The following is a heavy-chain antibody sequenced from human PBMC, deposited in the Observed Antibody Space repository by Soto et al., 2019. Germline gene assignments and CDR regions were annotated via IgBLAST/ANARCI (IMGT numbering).Heavy chain of an antibody. CDR1: GGTFTDYA. J-gene: IGHJ4*02. CDR2: IIPIFRSS. CDR3: AKDVGFQQHLFVFDL. V-gene: IGHV1-69*01. D-gene: IGHD3-10*02. Sequence: QVQLVQSGAEAKKPGSSVKVSCKASGGTFTDYAFSWLRQSPGQGLEWMGGIIPIFRSSTFAQKFQGRLTIFADASAGTAYMELSSLRSDDTAIYYCAKDVGFQQHLFVFDLWGQGTLVTVSS.